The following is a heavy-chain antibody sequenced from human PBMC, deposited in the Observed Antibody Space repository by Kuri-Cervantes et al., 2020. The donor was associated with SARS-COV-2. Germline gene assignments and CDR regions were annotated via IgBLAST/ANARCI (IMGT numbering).Heavy chain of an antibody. CDR1: GFTFSNSD. Sequence: GGSLRLSCAASGFTFSNSDMNWVRQAPGKGLEWVSSISSSSSYIYYADSVKGRFTISRDNAKNSLYLQMNSLRAEDTALYYCARDVVVVPAAISYMDVWGKGTTVTVSS. CDR2: ISSSSSYI. V-gene: IGHV3-21*01. J-gene: IGHJ6*03. CDR3: ARDVVVVPAAISYMDV. D-gene: IGHD2-2*01.